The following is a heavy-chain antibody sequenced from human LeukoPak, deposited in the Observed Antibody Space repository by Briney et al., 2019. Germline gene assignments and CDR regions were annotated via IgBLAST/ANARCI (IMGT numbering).Heavy chain of an antibody. CDR1: GGSISSYY. D-gene: IGHD2-15*01. Sequence: PSETLSLTCTVSGGSISSYYWSWIRQPPGKGLEWIGYIYYSGSTNYNPSLKSRVTISVDTSKNPFSLKLSSVTAADTAVYYCARTSEGVVVAANPDFDYWGQGTLVTVSS. CDR3: ARTSEGVVVAANPDFDY. V-gene: IGHV4-59*08. J-gene: IGHJ4*02. CDR2: IYYSGST.